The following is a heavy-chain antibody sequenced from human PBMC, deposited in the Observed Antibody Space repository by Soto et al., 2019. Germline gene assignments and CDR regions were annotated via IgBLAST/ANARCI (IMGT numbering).Heavy chain of an antibody. D-gene: IGHD3-22*01. CDR3: ARDKISYDSSGYYSYYGMDV. CDR2: INPSGGST. V-gene: IGHV1-46*01. Sequence: GASVKVSCKASGYTFTSYGISWVRQAPGQGLEWMGIINPSGGSTSYAQKFQGRVTMTRDTSTSTVYMELSSLRSEDTAVYYCARDKISYDSSGYYSYYGMDVWGQGTTVTVSS. CDR1: GYTFTSYG. J-gene: IGHJ6*02.